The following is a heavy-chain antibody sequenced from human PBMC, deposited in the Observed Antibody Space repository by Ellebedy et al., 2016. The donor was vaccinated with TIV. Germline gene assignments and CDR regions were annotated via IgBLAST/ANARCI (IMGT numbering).Heavy chain of an antibody. CDR2: ITSSGGST. CDR3: AKGLRRDYCDY. J-gene: IGHJ4*02. Sequence: PGGSLRLSCAASGFTFSSYAMSWVRQAPGKGLEWVSPITSSGGSTYHADSVKGRCTISRDNSKNTLYLQMNSLRAEDTAVYYCAKGLRRDYCDYWGQGTLVTVSS. CDR1: GFTFSSYA. D-gene: IGHD4-17*01. V-gene: IGHV3-23*01.